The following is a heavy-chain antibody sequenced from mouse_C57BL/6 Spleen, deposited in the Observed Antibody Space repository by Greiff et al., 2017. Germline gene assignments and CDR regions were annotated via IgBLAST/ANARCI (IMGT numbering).Heavy chain of an antibody. V-gene: IGHV1-69*01. D-gene: IGHD1-1*01. CDR2: IDPSDSYT. J-gene: IGHJ1*03. Sequence: QVQLQQPGAELVMPGASVKLSCKASGYTFTSYWMHWVKQRPGQGLEWIGEIDPSDSYTNYNQKFKGKSTLTVDKSSSTAYMQLSSLTSEDSAVYYCARITTVVPYWYFEVWGTGTTVTVSS. CDR3: ARITTVVPYWYFEV. CDR1: GYTFTSYW.